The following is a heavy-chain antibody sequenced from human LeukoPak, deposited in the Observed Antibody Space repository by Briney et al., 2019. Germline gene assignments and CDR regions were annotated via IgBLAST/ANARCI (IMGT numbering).Heavy chain of an antibody. J-gene: IGHJ4*02. CDR1: GFTFGAYA. CDR2: IRGKAYDGTP. D-gene: IGHD4-11*01. Sequence: GGSLRLSCTASGFTFGAYALSWVRQAPGKGLEWIGFIRGKAYDGTPEYAASVRGRFTFSRDDSKSIAYLQMNSPKTEDTAVYYCTRLNYGNYHGLSVFDYWGQGTLVTVSS. CDR3: TRLNYGNYHGLSVFDY. V-gene: IGHV3-49*04.